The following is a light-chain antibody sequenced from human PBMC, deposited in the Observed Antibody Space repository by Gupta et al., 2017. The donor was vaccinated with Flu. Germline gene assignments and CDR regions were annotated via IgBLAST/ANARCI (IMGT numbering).Light chain of an antibody. Sequence: DIQLTQSPSFLSASVGDRVTITCRASQGISSYLAWYQQKPGKAPKLLIYAASTLQSGVPSRFSGSGSGTEFTLTISSLQPEDFATYYCQQLNSYTRGSFTFGPGTKVDIK. V-gene: IGKV1-9*01. CDR3: QQLNSYTRGSFT. CDR2: AAS. J-gene: IGKJ3*01. CDR1: QGISSY.